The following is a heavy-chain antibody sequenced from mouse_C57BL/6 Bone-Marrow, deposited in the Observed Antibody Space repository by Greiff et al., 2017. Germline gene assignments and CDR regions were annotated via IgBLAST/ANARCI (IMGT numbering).Heavy chain of an antibody. Sequence: DVKLVESGGDLVKPGGSLKLSCAASGFTFSSYCMSWVRQTPDKRLEWVATISSGGSYTYYPDSVKGRFTISRDNAKNTLYLQMSSLKSEDTAMYYCARHRGYGSGLAYWGQGTLVTVSA. V-gene: IGHV5-6*02. CDR1: GFTFSSYC. J-gene: IGHJ3*01. D-gene: IGHD1-1*01. CDR3: ARHRGYGSGLAY. CDR2: ISSGGSYT.